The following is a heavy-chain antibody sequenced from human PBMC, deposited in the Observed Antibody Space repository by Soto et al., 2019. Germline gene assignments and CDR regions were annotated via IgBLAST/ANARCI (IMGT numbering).Heavy chain of an antibody. D-gene: IGHD6-13*01. CDR1: GYTFTSYE. V-gene: IGHV1-8*02. J-gene: IGHJ6*02. Sequence: QVQLVQSGAEVKKPGASVKVSCKASGYTFTSYEINWVRQATGQGLEWMGWMNPHSGNKGYAQKFQGRVSMNRNTAMTTAYTELSSLISEDTAVYYWAREAATGDYHGMDAWGQGTTVIVSS. CDR3: AREAATGDYHGMDA. CDR2: MNPHSGNK.